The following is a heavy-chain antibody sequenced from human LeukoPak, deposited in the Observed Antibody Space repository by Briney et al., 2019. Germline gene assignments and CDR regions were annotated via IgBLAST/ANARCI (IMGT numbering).Heavy chain of an antibody. D-gene: IGHD2-15*01. CDR1: GGSMNNYY. J-gene: IGHJ3*02. Sequence: SETLSLTCTVSGGSMNNYYWNWIRQPPGKGLEWVGFMYYSGSSLYNPSLKSRVTISVDTSKNQFSLKLTSLTAADTAVYYCSRKGGILDAFDIWGQGTMVTVSS. CDR3: SRKGGILDAFDI. CDR2: MYYSGSS. V-gene: IGHV4-59*03.